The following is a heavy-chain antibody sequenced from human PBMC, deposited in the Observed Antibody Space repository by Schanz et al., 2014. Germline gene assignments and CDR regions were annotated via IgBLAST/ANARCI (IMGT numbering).Heavy chain of an antibody. CDR2: ISASGGDT. Sequence: EMQLLESGGGLAQPGGSLRLSCAASGFTLSNYAMSWVRQAPGKGLEWLSVISASGGDTYYADSVKGRFTISRDNSKNTLYLQMNSLRPEDTAVYYCAKYRGYYRVSGSYRELEYWGQGTLVTVSS. J-gene: IGHJ4*02. CDR3: AKYRGYYRVSGSYRELEY. D-gene: IGHD3-10*01. CDR1: GFTLSNYA. V-gene: IGHV3-23*01.